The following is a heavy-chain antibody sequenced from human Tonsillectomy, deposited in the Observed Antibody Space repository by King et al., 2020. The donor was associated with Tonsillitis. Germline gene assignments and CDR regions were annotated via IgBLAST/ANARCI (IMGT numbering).Heavy chain of an antibody. D-gene: IGHD3-10*01. J-gene: IGHJ3*01. V-gene: IGHV3-66*01. CDR3: ARDPGAMV. Sequence: VQLVESGGGLVQPGGSLRLSCAASGFTVSSNYMSWVRQAPGKGLEWVSVIYSGVSAYYADSVKGRITNSTDNSKNTLYLQMNSLRAEDTAVYYWARDPGAMVRGQGTMVTVSS. CDR1: GFTVSSNY. CDR2: IYSGVSA.